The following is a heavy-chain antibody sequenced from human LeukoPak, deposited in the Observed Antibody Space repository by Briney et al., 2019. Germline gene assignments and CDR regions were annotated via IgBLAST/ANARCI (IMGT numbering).Heavy chain of an antibody. Sequence: GASVKLSCEASGFTFSSYGMHWVRQAPGKGLEWVAVIRYDGSNTYYADSVKGRFTISRDNSKNTLYLQMNSLRAEDTAVYYCARAGVDMGSFDLWGRGTLVTVSS. CDR1: GFTFSSYG. CDR2: IRYDGSNT. CDR3: ARAGVDMGSFDL. V-gene: IGHV3-33*01. D-gene: IGHD3-3*01. J-gene: IGHJ2*01.